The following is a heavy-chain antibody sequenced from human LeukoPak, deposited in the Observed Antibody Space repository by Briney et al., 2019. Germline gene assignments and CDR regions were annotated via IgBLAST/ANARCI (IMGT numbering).Heavy chain of an antibody. V-gene: IGHV3-33*01. CDR1: GFTFSSYG. Sequence: AGGSLRLSCAASGFTFSSYGMHWVRQAPGKGLEWVAVIWYDGSNKYYADSVKGRFTISRDNSKNTLYLQMNSLRAEDTAVYYCARDHGRDSNYEIYWGQGTLVTVSS. J-gene: IGHJ4*02. D-gene: IGHD4-11*01. CDR3: ARDHGRDSNYEIY. CDR2: IWYDGSNK.